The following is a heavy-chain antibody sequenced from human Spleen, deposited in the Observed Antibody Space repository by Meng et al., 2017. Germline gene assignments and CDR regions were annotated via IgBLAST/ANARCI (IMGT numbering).Heavy chain of an antibody. Sequence: GGSLRLSCAASGFTFSNYGMHWVRQAPGKGLEWVSVIWYDGSNKYYPDSVKGRFTISRDNSKNTLFLQMNSLRVEDTAVYYCARDTHNSGSLAFDIWGQGTMVTVS. CDR2: IWYDGSNK. V-gene: IGHV3-33*01. J-gene: IGHJ3*02. CDR3: ARDTHNSGSLAFDI. CDR1: GFTFSNYG. D-gene: IGHD1-26*01.